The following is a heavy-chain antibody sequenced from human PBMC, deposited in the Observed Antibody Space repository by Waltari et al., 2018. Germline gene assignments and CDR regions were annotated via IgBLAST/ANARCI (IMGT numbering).Heavy chain of an antibody. J-gene: IGHJ4*02. CDR1: GFTFSSYA. CDR3: AREFRGSYSYDY. Sequence: QVQLVESGGGVVQPGRSLRLSCAASGFTFSSYAMPWSRQAPGKGLEWVAVISYDGSNKYYVDSVKGRFTISRDNSKNTLYLQMNSLRAEDTAVYYCAREFRGSYSYDYWGQGTLVTVSS. D-gene: IGHD1-26*01. CDR2: ISYDGSNK. V-gene: IGHV3-30*04.